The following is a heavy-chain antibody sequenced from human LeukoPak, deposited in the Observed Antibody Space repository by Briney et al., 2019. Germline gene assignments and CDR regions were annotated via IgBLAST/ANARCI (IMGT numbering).Heavy chain of an antibody. CDR2: ISTYKGNT. CDR3: ARVTALYYYMDV. J-gene: IGHJ6*03. CDR1: GYTFTSYG. V-gene: IGHV1-18*01. Sequence: ASVKVSCKASGYTFTSYGISWVRQAPGQGLEWMGWISTYKGNTNYAQKLQGRVTMTTDTSTSTVYMELRSLRSDDTAVYYCARVTALYYYMDVWGKGTTVTVSS.